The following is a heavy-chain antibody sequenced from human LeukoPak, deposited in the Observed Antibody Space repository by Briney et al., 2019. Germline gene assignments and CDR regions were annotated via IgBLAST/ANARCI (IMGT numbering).Heavy chain of an antibody. V-gene: IGHV3-48*04. CDR3: ARDFNWVFDY. Sequence: GWGLTVSCVACVLTFRICGLNWVRPAPGRGLEWVSYSSGSSSSIQYAASVKGRFTISRDNAQNSLHLQMNSLRAEDTSVYYCARDFNWVFDYWGQGTLVTVSS. J-gene: IGHJ4*02. D-gene: IGHD3-16*01. CDR2: SSGSSSSI. CDR1: VLTFRICG.